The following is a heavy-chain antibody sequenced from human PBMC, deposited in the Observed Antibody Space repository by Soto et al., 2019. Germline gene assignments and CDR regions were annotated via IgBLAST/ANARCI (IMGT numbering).Heavy chain of an antibody. J-gene: IGHJ6*02. CDR1: GYRFNNYW. Sequence: PGESLKISCKGSGYRFNNYWIGWVRQMPGKGLEWMGIIYPGDSDTRYSPSFEGQVTISADKSISTAYLQWSSLKASDTAMYYCARFGINMLRGDMDVWGQGTKVTVSS. CDR3: ARFGINMLRGDMDV. V-gene: IGHV5-51*01. CDR2: IYPGDSDT. D-gene: IGHD3-10*01.